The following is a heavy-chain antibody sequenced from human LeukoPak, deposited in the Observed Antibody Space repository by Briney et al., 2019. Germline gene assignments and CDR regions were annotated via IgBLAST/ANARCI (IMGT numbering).Heavy chain of an antibody. J-gene: IGHJ4*02. CDR1: GFTFSSYA. V-gene: IGHV3-30-3*01. D-gene: IGHD5-18*01. Sequence: GRSLRLSCAASGFTFSSYAMHWVRQAPGKGLEWVAVISYDGSNKYYADSVKGRFTISRDSSKNTLYLQMNSLRAEDTAVYYCARGSLWLQLDYWGQGTLVTVSS. CDR3: ARGSLWLQLDY. CDR2: ISYDGSNK.